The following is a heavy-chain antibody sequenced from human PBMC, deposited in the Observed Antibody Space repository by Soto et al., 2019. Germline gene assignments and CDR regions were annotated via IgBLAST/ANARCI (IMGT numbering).Heavy chain of an antibody. Sequence: QMQLQESGSRLVKPSQTVSLTCAVSGDSISSGGSSWNWIRQPPGKGLEWIGYIYDTGRTYYNPSIKSRVTISVDRSKNQFSLNLSSVTAADTAVYYCARGTQYYFDTSGYPTGLHFAFDLWGQGTMVTVSS. V-gene: IGHV4-30-2*01. D-gene: IGHD3-22*01. J-gene: IGHJ3*01. CDR3: ARGTQYYFDTSGYPTGLHFAFDL. CDR2: IYDTGRT. CDR1: GDSISSGGSS.